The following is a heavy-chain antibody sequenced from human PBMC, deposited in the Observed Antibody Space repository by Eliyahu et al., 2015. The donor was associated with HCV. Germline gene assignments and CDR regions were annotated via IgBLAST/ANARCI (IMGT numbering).Heavy chain of an antibody. D-gene: IGHD3-9*01. CDR3: AKDPHSDILTGYYGY. J-gene: IGHJ4*02. CDR1: GFTFSSYA. CDR2: ISGSGGST. V-gene: IGHV3-23*01. Sequence: EVQLLESGGGLVQPGGSLRLSCAASGFTFSSYAMSWVRQAPGKGVEGVSAISGSGGSTYYADSVKGRFTISRDNSKNTLYLQMNSLRAEDTAVYYCAKDPHSDILTGYYGYWGQGTLVTVSS.